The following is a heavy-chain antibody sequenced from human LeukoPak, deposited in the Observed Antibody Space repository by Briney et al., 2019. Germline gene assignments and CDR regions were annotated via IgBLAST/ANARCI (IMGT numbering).Heavy chain of an antibody. CDR3: ARDAYCGGDCYSLDYYGMDV. J-gene: IGHJ6*02. V-gene: IGHV3-30-3*01. D-gene: IGHD2-21*02. CDR2: ISYDGSNK. CDR1: GFTFSSYA. Sequence: GRSLRISCAASGFTFSSYAMHWVRQAPGKGLEWVAVISYDGSNKYYADSVKGRFTISRDNSKNTLYLQMNSLRAEDTAVYYCARDAYCGGDCYSLDYYGMDVWGQGTTVTVSS.